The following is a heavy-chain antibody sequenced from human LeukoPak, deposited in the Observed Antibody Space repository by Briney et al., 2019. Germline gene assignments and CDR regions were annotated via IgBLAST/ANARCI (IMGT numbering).Heavy chain of an antibody. CDR3: ARGIVVVPAAIGY. V-gene: IGHV1-18*01. CDR2: ISAYNGYT. D-gene: IGHD2-2*02. Sequence: ASVKVSCKASGYTFTNYGISWVRQAPGQGLEWMGWISAYNGYTDYAQKLQFRVTMTTDTSTSTAYMELRSLRSDDTAVYYCARGIVVVPAAIGYWGQGTLVTVSS. CDR1: GYTFTNYG. J-gene: IGHJ4*02.